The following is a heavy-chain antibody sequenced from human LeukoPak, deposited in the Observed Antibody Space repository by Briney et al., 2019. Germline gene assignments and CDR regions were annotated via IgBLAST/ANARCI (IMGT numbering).Heavy chain of an antibody. Sequence: PGGSLRLSCVASGLTVSSYSMNWVRQAPGKGLEWVSYISSSSSTIYYADSVKGRFTISRDNAKNSLDLQMNSLRDEDTAVYYCARDSIQHGDYGMDVWGQGTTVTVSS. CDR3: ARDSIQHGDYGMDV. V-gene: IGHV3-48*02. CDR1: GLTVSSYS. J-gene: IGHJ6*02. CDR2: ISSSSSTI. D-gene: IGHD3-10*01.